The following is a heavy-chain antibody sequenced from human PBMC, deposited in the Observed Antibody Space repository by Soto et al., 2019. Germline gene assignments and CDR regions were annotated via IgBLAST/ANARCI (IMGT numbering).Heavy chain of an antibody. D-gene: IGHD6-13*01. CDR2: FIPIFGTL. CDR3: ARFEQMVLH. CDR1: GGTFSNFA. V-gene: IGHV1-69*01. Sequence: QVQLVQSGAEVKKPGSSVKVSCKASGGTFSNFAISWVRQAPGQGLEWMGGFIPIFGTLNYAQRFQGRLTISADESTSTAFKELSRLRSEDTAVYFCARFEQMVLHWGQGIPVTVSS. J-gene: IGHJ1*01.